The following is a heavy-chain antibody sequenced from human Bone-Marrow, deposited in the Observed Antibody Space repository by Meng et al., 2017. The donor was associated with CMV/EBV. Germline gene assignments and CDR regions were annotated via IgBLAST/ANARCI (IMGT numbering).Heavy chain of an antibody. Sequence: GGSLRLSCAASGFTFSSYAMSWVRQAPGKGLEWVSAISGSGGSTYYADSVKGRFTISRDNSKNTLYLQMNSLRAEDTAVYYCAYVEINVPAAMVDVTPELDAFEIWGQGTMVTVSS. D-gene: IGHD2-2*01. CDR3: AYVEINVPAAMVDVTPELDAFEI. V-gene: IGHV3-23*01. CDR1: GFTFSSYA. CDR2: ISGSGGST. J-gene: IGHJ3*02.